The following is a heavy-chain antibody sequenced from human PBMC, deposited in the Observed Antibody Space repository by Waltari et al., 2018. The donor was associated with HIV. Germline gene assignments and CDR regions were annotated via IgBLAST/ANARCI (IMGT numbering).Heavy chain of an antibody. J-gene: IGHJ4*02. V-gene: IGHV3-30*03. CDR2: ISYDGSKK. D-gene: IGHD3-10*01. CDR1: GFIFRDSD. CDR3: ARDSYASGSYGLIDF. Sequence: QVPLVESGGGVVQPGRSLRLPCAASGFIFRDSDMHWVRQAPGKGLEWVAIISYDGSKKQYVDSVKGRFTISRDNSKNTLYLQMNSLRTEDTAVYYCARDSYASGSYGLIDFWGQGTLVTVSS.